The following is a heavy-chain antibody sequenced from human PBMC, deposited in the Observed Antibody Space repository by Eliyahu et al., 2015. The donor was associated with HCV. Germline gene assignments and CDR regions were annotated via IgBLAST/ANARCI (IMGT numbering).Heavy chain of an antibody. CDR2: IIPIFGTA. CDR3: ATVQYATDLYYYYYGMDV. CDR1: GGTFSSYA. D-gene: IGHD2-8*01. J-gene: IGHJ6*02. V-gene: IGHV1-69*01. Sequence: QVQLVQSGAEVKXPGSSVKVSCKASGGTFSSYAXSWVRQAPGQGLEWMGGIIPIFGTANYAQKFQGRVTITADESTSTAYMELSSLRSEDTAVYYCATVQYATDLYYYYYGMDVWGQGTTVTVSS.